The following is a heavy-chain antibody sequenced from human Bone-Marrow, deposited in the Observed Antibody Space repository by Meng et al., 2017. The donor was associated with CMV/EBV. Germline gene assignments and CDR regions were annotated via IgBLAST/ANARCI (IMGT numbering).Heavy chain of an antibody. CDR3: ARGGGYCSGTSCYNDY. J-gene: IGHJ4*02. CDR2: INHSGST. Sequence: SETLSLTCAVYGGSFSGYYWSWIRQPPGKGLEWIGEINHSGSTNYNPSLKSRVTISVDTSKNQFSLKLSSVTAADTAIYYCARGGGYCSGTSCYNDYWGQGMLVTVSS. CDR1: GGSFSGYY. D-gene: IGHD2-2*02. V-gene: IGHV4-34*01.